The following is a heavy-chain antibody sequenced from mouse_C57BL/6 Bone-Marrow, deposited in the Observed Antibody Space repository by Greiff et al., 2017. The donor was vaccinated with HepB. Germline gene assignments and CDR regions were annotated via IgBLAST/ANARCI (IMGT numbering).Heavy chain of an antibody. Sequence: QVQLQQPGAELVRPGSSVKLSCKASGYTFTSYWMDWVKQRPGQGLEWIGNIYPSDSETHYNQKFKDKATLTVDKSSSTAYMQLSSLTSENSAVYYCARTGLYFDYWGQGTTLTVSS. CDR1: GYTFTSYW. D-gene: IGHD2-2*01. V-gene: IGHV1-61*01. CDR2: IYPSDSET. J-gene: IGHJ2*01. CDR3: ARTGLYFDY.